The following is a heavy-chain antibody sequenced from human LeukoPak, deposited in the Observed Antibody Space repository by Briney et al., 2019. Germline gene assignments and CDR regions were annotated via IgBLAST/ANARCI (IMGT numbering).Heavy chain of an antibody. CDR3: ASGYEFGEWYAFDI. V-gene: IGHV3-23*01. D-gene: IGHD3-10*01. Sequence: GGSLRLSCAASGFTFSSYAMSWVRQAPGKGLEWASAISGSGGSTYYADSVKGRFTISRDNSKNTLYLQMNSLRAEDTAVYYCASGYEFGEWYAFDIWGQGTMVTVSS. CDR2: ISGSGGST. CDR1: GFTFSSYA. J-gene: IGHJ3*02.